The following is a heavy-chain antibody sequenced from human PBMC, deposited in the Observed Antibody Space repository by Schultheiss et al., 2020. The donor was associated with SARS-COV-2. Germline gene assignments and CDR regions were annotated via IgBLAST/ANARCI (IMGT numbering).Heavy chain of an antibody. Sequence: GGSLRLSCAASGFTFSSYAMHWVRQAPGKGLEWVGRIKSKTDGGTIDYAAPVKGRFTISRDDSKTTLYLQMNSLKTEDTAIYYCTPQLGPFYYYYYLDVWGRDHGHRLL. D-gene: IGHD1-1*01. V-gene: IGHV3-15*07. CDR3: TPQLGPFYYYYYLDV. CDR2: IKSKTDGGTI. CDR1: GFTFSSYA. J-gene: IGHJ6*03.